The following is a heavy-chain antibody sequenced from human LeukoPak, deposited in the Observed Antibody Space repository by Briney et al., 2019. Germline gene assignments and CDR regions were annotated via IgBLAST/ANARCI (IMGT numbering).Heavy chain of an antibody. CDR2: IRYDGSDK. CDR1: GFIFSDYG. Sequence: GGSLRLSCAASGFIFSDYGMHWVRQAPGKGLEWVAFIRYDGSDKYYADSVKGRFTNSRDDSKNTLCLQMSSLRPEDTAVYYCAKLYGSGTSYHPLDYWGQGTLVTVSS. J-gene: IGHJ4*02. CDR3: AKLYGSGTSYHPLDY. V-gene: IGHV3-30*02. D-gene: IGHD3-10*01.